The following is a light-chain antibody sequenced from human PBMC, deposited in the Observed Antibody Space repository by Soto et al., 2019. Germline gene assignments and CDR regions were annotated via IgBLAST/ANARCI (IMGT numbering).Light chain of an antibody. V-gene: IGKV3-20*01. J-gene: IGKJ1*01. Sequence: EIVLTQSPGTLSLSPGERATLSCRAGQSVRGNYLAWYQQKPGQAPRLLISGASSRASGIPDRFSGSGSGTDFTLTISRLEPEDFAVYYCQHYGFSLRTFGQGSKVEI. CDR2: GAS. CDR3: QHYGFSLRT. CDR1: QSVRGNY.